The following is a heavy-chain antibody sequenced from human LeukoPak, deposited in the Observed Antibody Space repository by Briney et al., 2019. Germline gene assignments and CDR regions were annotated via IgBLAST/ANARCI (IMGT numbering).Heavy chain of an antibody. J-gene: IGHJ4*02. CDR1: GFTFSAYT. D-gene: IGHD3-22*01. V-gene: IGHV3-23*01. CDR2: ISASGSTT. Sequence: PGGSLRLSCAASGFTFSAYTMSWVRQAPGKGLEWVSSISASGSTTYYADSVKGRFTISRDNIDSTVYLQMNSLRAEDTAIYYCAKLRDFFDSSGQFDYWGQGTLVTVSS. CDR3: AKLRDFFDSSGQFDY.